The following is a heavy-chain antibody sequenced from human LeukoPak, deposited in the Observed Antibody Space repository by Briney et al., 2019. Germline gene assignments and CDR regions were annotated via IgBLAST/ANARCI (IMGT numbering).Heavy chain of an antibody. V-gene: IGHV1-2*06. CDR2: INPNSGGT. Sequence: ASVKVSCKASGYTFTGYYMHWVRQAPGQGLEWMGRINPNSGGTNYAQKFQGRVTMTRDTSISTAYMELSRLRSDDTAVYCCARDSNYGDYLYDYWGQGTLVTVSS. J-gene: IGHJ4*02. CDR1: GYTFTGYY. CDR3: ARDSNYGDYLYDY. D-gene: IGHD4-17*01.